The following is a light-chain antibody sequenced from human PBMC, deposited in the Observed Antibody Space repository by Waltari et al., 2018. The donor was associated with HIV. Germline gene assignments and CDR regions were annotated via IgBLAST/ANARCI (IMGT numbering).Light chain of an antibody. CDR2: YTS. V-gene: IGKV1-39*01. CDR1: QIISRY. J-gene: IGKJ2*01. Sequence: DIQMTQSPSSLSASVGDRVTLACRASQIISRYLNWDQQKPGKAPNLLIYYTSNLQSGVPPRFSGSGSGTEFIFTISSLQPEDFATYYCQQSYTAPYIFGQGTKLEIK. CDR3: QQSYTAPYI.